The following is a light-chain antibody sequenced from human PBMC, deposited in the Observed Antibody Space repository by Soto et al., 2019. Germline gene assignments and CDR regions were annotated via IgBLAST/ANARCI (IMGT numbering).Light chain of an antibody. CDR3: SSYTSTSTRV. CDR2: EVS. CDR1: SSDVGGYNY. J-gene: IGLJ1*01. V-gene: IGLV2-14*01. Sequence: QSALTQPASVSGSPGQSITISCTGTSSDVGGYNYVSWYQQHPGKAPKLIIYEVSNRPSGVSIRFSGSKSGNTASLTISGLQAEDAADYYCSSYTSTSTRVFGTGTKLTVL.